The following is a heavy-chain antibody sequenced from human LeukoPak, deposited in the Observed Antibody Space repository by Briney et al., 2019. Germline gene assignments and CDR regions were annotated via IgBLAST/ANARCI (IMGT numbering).Heavy chain of an antibody. D-gene: IGHD3-22*01. V-gene: IGHV3-33*01. CDR2: IWYDGSNK. J-gene: IGHJ6*02. CDR3: ARVRYYYDSSGHMDV. Sequence: GRSLRLPCAASGFTFSSYGMHWVRQAPGKGLEWVAVIWYDGSNKYYADSVKGRFTISRDNSKNTLYLQMNSLRAEDTAVYYCARVRYYYDSSGHMDVWGQGTTVTVSS. CDR1: GFTFSSYG.